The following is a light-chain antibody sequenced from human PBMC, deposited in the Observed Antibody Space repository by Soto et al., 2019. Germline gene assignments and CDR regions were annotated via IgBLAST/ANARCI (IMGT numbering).Light chain of an antibody. V-gene: IGKV3-20*01. CDR2: GAS. CDR3: QQYGSSPVT. CDR1: QSVSSSY. Sequence: EIVLTQSPGTLSLSPGERATLSCRASQSVSSSYLAWYQQKPGQAPRLLMYGASSRATGIPDRFSGSGSGTDFTLTITGLEPEDFAVYYCQQYGSSPVTFGQGTKVEIK. J-gene: IGKJ1*01.